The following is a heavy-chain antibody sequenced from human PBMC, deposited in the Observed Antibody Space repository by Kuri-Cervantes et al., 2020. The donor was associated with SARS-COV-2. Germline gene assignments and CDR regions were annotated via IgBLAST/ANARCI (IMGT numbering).Heavy chain of an antibody. Sequence: ESLKISCAVYGGSFSGYYWSWIRQPPGKGLEWIGEINHSGSTNYNPSLKSRVTISVDTSKNQFSLKLSSVTAADTAVYYCARQGWDDYGDYEDYWGQGTLVTVSS. CDR2: INHSGST. D-gene: IGHD4-17*01. J-gene: IGHJ4*02. V-gene: IGHV4-34*01. CDR1: GGSFSGYY. CDR3: ARQGWDDYGDYEDY.